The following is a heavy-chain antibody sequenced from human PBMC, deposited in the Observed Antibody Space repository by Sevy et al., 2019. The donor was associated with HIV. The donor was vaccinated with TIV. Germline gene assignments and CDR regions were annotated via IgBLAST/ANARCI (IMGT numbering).Heavy chain of an antibody. J-gene: IGHJ4*02. CDR3: ATAKDYYESSGSPFDY. CDR2: FDPEDGET. V-gene: IGHV1-24*01. CDR1: GSTLTQLS. D-gene: IGHD3-22*01. Sequence: ATVKVSCKVSGSTLTQLSIHWVGQAPRKGLERMGSFDPEDGETVYAQRFQGTVTMTEDTSTDTAYMRLSSLRSEDTAVYYCATAKDYYESSGSPFDYWGQGTLVTVSS.